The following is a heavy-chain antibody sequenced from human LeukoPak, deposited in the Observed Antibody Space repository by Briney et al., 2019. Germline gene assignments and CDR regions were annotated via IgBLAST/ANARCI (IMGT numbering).Heavy chain of an antibody. Sequence: GGSLRLSCTASGFTFGDYAMSWARQAPGKGLEWVGFIRSKAYGGTTEYAASVKGRFTISRDDSKSIAYLQMNSLKTEDTAVYYCTRVGCSSTSCCFNYWGQGTLVTVSS. V-gene: IGHV3-49*04. CDR1: GFTFGDYA. J-gene: IGHJ4*02. D-gene: IGHD2-2*01. CDR2: IRSKAYGGTT. CDR3: TRVGCSSTSCCFNY.